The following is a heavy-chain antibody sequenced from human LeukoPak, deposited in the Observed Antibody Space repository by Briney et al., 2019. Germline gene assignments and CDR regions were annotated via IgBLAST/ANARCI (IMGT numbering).Heavy chain of an antibody. J-gene: IGHJ6*03. Sequence: SETLSLTCTVSGGSISSYYWSWIRQPAGKGLEWIGRIYTSGSTNYNPSLKSRVTMSVDTSKNQFSLKLSSVTAADTAVYYCARDVRGYGSGSYSATTYYYYYMDVWGKGTTVTISS. D-gene: IGHD3-10*01. V-gene: IGHV4-4*07. CDR2: IYTSGST. CDR3: ARDVRGYGSGSYSATTYYYYYMDV. CDR1: GGSISSYY.